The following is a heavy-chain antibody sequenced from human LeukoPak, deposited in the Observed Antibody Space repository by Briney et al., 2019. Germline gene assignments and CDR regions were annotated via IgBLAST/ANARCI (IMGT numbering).Heavy chain of an antibody. CDR1: GGSISSYY. CDR3: ARGISTSFPYDYVWGSYRYGLDY. V-gene: IGHV4-59*01. CDR2: IYYSGST. Sequence: PSETLSLTCTVSGGSISSYYWSWIRQPPGKGLEWIGHIYYSGSTNYNPSLKSRVTISIDTSKNQFSLKLSSVTAADTAVYYCARGISTSFPYDYVWGSYRYGLDYWGQGTLVTVSS. D-gene: IGHD3-16*02. J-gene: IGHJ4*02.